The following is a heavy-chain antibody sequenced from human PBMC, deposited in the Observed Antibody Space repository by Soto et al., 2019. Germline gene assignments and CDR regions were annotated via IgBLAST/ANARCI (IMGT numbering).Heavy chain of an antibody. CDR1: GFTFSSYG. J-gene: IGHJ4*02. CDR3: AKPEPKKTYYDILTGPFDY. CDR2: ISYDGSNK. Sequence: QVQLVESGGGVVQPGRSLRLSCAASGFTFSSYGMHWVRQAPGKGLEWVAVISYDGSNKYYADSVKGRFTTSRDNSKNTLYLQMNSLRAEDTAVYYCAKPEPKKTYYDILTGPFDYWGQGTLVTVSS. V-gene: IGHV3-30*18. D-gene: IGHD3-9*01.